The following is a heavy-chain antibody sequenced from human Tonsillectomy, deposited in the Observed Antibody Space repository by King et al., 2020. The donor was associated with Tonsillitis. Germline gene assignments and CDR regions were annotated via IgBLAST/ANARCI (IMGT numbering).Heavy chain of an antibody. J-gene: IGHJ6*02. CDR3: AKELDSSYYDYSDYDYYYYGLDV. V-gene: IGHV3-30*02. Sequence: VQLVESGGGVVQPGGSLSLSCAASGFTFSTYGMHWVRQAPGKGLEWVAFIRYDGSNKYYADSVKGRFTISRDNSKNTLSLQMNTMRAEDTAMYYCAKELDSSYYDYSDYDYYYYGLDVWGQGTTVTVSS. CDR2: IRYDGSNK. CDR1: GFTFSTYG. D-gene: IGHD4-11*01.